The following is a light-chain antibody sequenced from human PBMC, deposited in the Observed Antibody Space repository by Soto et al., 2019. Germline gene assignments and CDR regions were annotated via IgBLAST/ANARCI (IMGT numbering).Light chain of an antibody. CDR3: QQRYNWPPT. CDR2: GAS. J-gene: IGKJ1*01. CDR1: QSVSSSY. V-gene: IGKV3D-20*02. Sequence: EIVLTQSPGTLSLSPGERATLSCRASQSVSSSYLAWYQQKPGQAPRLLIYGASSRATGIPDRFSGSGSGTDVTLTTNSLETEDFALYYGQQRYNWPPTFGQGTKVDIK.